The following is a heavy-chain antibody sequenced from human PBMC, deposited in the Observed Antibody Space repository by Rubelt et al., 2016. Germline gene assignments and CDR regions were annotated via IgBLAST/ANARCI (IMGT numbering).Heavy chain of an antibody. CDR2: SHLRGTT. V-gene: IGHV4-4*02. CDR3: ATSYRTTGYGAFDI. CDR1: GGSITSINW. J-gene: IGHJ3*02. D-gene: IGHD2-8*01. Sequence: QVQLKESSPGLVQPSGTLSLTCGVSGGSITSINWWSWVRQPPGKGLEWIGESHLRGTTNYNSSLKTRLTISIDKSKNQLSLRLTSVTAADTAVYYCATSYRTTGYGAFDIWGQGTTVIVSS.